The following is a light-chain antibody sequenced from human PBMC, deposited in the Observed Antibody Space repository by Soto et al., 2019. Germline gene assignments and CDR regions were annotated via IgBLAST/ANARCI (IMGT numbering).Light chain of an antibody. CDR2: SAD. CDR3: LLYGGSGQQV. J-gene: IGLJ3*02. V-gene: IGLV7-43*01. CDR1: TGPVTIGYY. Sequence: QAVVTQEPALTVSPGGTVTLTCASITGPVTIGYYPKWVQQKPGQPPRALSDSADKKHSWTPARFSGALRGGKADLTLSGVQPDEEAEYYCLLYGGSGQQVFGGGTKLTVL.